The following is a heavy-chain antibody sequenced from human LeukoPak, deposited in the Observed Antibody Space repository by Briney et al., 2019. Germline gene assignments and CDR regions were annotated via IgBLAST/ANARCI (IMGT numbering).Heavy chain of an antibody. Sequence: PGGSLRLSCAASGFTFSSYAMHWVRQAPGKGLEWVAFIWYDGSNKDYTDSVKGRFTISRDNAKNRLHLQMNSLRAEDTAVYYCAKEGGSSLYYFDSWGQGTLVTVSS. D-gene: IGHD6-13*01. J-gene: IGHJ4*02. V-gene: IGHV3-30*02. CDR2: IWYDGSNK. CDR3: AKEGGSSLYYFDS. CDR1: GFTFSSYA.